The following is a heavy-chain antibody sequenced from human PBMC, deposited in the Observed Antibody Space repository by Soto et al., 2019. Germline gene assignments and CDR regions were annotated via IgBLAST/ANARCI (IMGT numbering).Heavy chain of an antibody. CDR2: IIAISGTA. CDR1: GGTFSSYA. J-gene: IGHJ6*02. D-gene: IGHD2-2*01. CDR3: ARSQGSSTSLEIYYYYYYGMDV. Sequence: SVKVSCKASGGTFSSYAISWVRQSPGQGLEWMGGIIAISGTANYAQKFQGRVTITADESTSTAYMELSSLRSEDTAVYYCARSQGSSTSLEIYYYYYYGMDVWGQGTTVTVSS. V-gene: IGHV1-69*13.